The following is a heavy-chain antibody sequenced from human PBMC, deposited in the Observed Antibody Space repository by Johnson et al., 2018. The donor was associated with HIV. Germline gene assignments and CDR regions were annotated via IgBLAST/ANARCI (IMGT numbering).Heavy chain of an antibody. J-gene: IGHJ3*02. V-gene: IGHV3-30*14. CDR1: GFTFSSYA. CDR3: TIRYSSGWYDAFDI. Sequence: QVQLVESGGGVVQPGRSLRLSCAASGFTFSSYAMHWVRQAPGKGLEWVAVISYDGSNKYYADSVKGRFTISRDNSKNTLYLQMNSLKTEDTAVYNCTIRYSSGWYDAFDIWGQGTMVTVSS. CDR2: ISYDGSNK. D-gene: IGHD6-19*01.